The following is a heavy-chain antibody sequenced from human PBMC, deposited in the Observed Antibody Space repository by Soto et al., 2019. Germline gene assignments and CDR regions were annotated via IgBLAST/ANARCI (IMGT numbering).Heavy chain of an antibody. V-gene: IGHV3-23*01. CDR3: EREIRGTTVTTNFDY. CDR1: GFTFSRYA. Sequence: EVQLLESGGDLVQPGGSLRLACVASGFTFSRYALTWVRQAPGKGLEWVSTIFESGRSTYYADSVKGRFTISRDNSKNTLNLQMNSLRAEDTAIYFCEREIRGTTVTTNFDYWGQGTLVTVSS. J-gene: IGHJ4*02. CDR2: IFESGRST. D-gene: IGHD4-17*01.